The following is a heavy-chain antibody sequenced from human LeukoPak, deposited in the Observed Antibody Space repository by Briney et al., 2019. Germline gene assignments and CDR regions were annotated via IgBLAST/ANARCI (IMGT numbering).Heavy chain of an antibody. CDR1: GGSISSTNYY. D-gene: IGHD2-15*01. Sequence: PSETLSLTCTVSGGSISSTNYYWSWIRQHPGKGLEWIGYIYYSGSTYYNPSLKSRVTISVDTSKNQFSLKLSSVTAADTAVYYCARDSGVFPDYWGQGTLVTVSS. CDR2: IYYSGST. J-gene: IGHJ4*02. V-gene: IGHV4-31*03. CDR3: ARDSGVFPDY.